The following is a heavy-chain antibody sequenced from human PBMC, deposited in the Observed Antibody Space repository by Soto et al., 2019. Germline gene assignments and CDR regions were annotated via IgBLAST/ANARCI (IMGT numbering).Heavy chain of an antibody. CDR1: GFTFTSSA. CDR3: AADSIPSYYYYGMDV. J-gene: IGHJ6*02. CDR2: IVVGSGNT. V-gene: IGHV1-58*01. D-gene: IGHD2-2*01. Sequence: SLKVSCKASGFTFTSSAVQWVRQARGQRLEWIGWIVVGSGNTNYAQKLQERVTITRDMSTSTAYMELSSLRSEDTAVYYCAADSIPSYYYYGMDVWGQGTTVTVSS.